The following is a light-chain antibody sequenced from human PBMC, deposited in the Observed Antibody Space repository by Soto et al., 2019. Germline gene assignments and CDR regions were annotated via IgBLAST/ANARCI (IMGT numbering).Light chain of an antibody. CDR3: QQSYSTPYT. CDR2: AAS. Sequence: DIQMTQSPSSLSASVRDTVTITCRASQSISVHLNWYQQKPGEVPKLLIYAASNLHSGVPSRFSASGSEPDFALTISSLQPEDFATYYCQQSYSTPYTFGQGTRLEIK. J-gene: IGKJ2*01. V-gene: IGKV1-39*01. CDR1: QSISVH.